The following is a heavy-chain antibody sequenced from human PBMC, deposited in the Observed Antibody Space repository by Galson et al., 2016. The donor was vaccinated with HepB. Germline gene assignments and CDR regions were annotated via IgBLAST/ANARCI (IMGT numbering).Heavy chain of an antibody. CDR2: IYAGDSDT. CDR1: GFSLSTYW. CDR3: ARGLVFVSNWYYDL. D-gene: IGHD2-15*01. J-gene: IGHJ2*01. V-gene: IGHV5-51*01. Sequence: QSGAEVKKPGESLKISCEGSGFSLSTYWIGWVRQMPGKGLEWMGTIYAGDSDTRYSPSFQGQVTISVDKSINTAYLQWSRLEASDTAMYYCARGLVFVSNWYYDLWGRGTLVPVSS.